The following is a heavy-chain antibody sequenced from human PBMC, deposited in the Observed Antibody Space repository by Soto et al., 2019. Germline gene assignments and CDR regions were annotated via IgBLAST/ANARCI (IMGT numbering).Heavy chain of an antibody. CDR1: GFTLSGRS. D-gene: IGHD3-10*01. Sequence: EVQLVESGGGLVQPGGSLRLSCAASGFTLSGRSMHWVRQAPGKGLVWVSGIDNAGTDSTYADSVKGRFTRSRDNAKNMLYLKMNSMRVEEKAVYYCAREWFFPDEWGKGATVTVSS. J-gene: IGHJ6*04. CDR3: AREWFFPDE. V-gene: IGHV3-74*01. CDR2: IDNAGTDS.